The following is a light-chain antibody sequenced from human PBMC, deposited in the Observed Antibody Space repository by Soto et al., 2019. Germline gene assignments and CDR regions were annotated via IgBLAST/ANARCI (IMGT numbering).Light chain of an antibody. CDR2: EVT. J-gene: IGLJ3*02. Sequence: QSAPIQPASVSGSPGQSITISCTGTSSDVGLFSLVSWYQQFPGKAPKLILYEVTKWPSGISHRFSGYKSGNTASLTITDLQAEDEADYYCCSFAVSRTWVFGGGTKLTVL. CDR3: CSFAVSRTWV. V-gene: IGLV2-23*02. CDR1: SSDVGLFSL.